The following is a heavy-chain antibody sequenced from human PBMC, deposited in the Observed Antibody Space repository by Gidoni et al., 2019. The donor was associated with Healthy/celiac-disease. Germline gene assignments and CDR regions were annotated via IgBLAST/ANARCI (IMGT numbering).Heavy chain of an antibody. CDR1: GFTFSSYG. CDR3: AKDLGDWYFDL. D-gene: IGHD3-16*01. J-gene: IGHJ2*01. CDR2: ISYDGSNK. Sequence: QVQLVESGGGVVQPGRSRRLSCAPSGFTFSSYGMHWVRQAPGTGLEWLAVISYDGSNKYYADSVKGRFTISRDNSKNTLYLQMNSLRAEDTAVYYCAKDLGDWYFDLWGRGTLVTVSS. V-gene: IGHV3-30*18.